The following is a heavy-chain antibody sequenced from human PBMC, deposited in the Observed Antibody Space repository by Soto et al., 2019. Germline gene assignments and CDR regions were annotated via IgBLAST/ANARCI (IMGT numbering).Heavy chain of an antibody. CDR3: AVSSGGATFYSFGLDV. Sequence: EVQVIQSGAEVKKPGATVKVSCRVSGYTFPDYYIHWVKQAPGKGLQWMGLVDPEDGETVYAKNFQGRVTISADTSADTAYMDLSGLTSEGTAIYYCAVSSGGATFYSFGLDVWGQGTTVTVSS. CDR2: VDPEDGET. D-gene: IGHD1-1*01. J-gene: IGHJ6*02. CDR1: GYTFPDYY. V-gene: IGHV1-69-2*01.